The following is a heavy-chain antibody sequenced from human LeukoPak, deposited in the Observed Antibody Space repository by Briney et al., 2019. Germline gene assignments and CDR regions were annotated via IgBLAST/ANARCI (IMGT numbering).Heavy chain of an antibody. J-gene: IGHJ4*02. D-gene: IGHD5-24*01. Sequence: SVKVSCKASGGTFRNYAINWVRQVPGLGLEWMGGIIPVLGTPHYAHNFQGRVTITADRSMSTGYMELSSLRSDDTAVYYCASVEMASQLDYWGQGTLVTVSS. CDR3: ASVEMASQLDY. V-gene: IGHV1-69*10. CDR2: IIPVLGTP. CDR1: GGTFRNYA.